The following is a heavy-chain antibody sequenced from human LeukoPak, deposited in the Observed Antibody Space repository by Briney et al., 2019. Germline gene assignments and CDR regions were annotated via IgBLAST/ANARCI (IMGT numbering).Heavy chain of an antibody. V-gene: IGHV1-46*01. J-gene: IGHJ4*02. D-gene: IGHD3-22*01. Sequence: ASVKVSCKASGYTFTGYYMHWVRQAPGQGLEWMGIINPSGGRTSYAQKFQGRATMTRDTSTSTVYMELSSLRSEDTAVYYCARDQRYYDSSGHLDYWGQGTLVTVSS. CDR3: ARDQRYYDSSGHLDY. CDR1: GYTFTGYY. CDR2: INPSGGRT.